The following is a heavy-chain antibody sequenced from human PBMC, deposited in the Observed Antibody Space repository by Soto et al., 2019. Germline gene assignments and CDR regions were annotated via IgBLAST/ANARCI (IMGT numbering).Heavy chain of an antibody. CDR3: ARGGNDFWSGLYYYYYYGMDV. CDR2: IYYSGST. V-gene: IGHV4-59*01. D-gene: IGHD3-3*01. Sequence: SETLSLTCTVSGGSISSYYWSWIRQPPGKGLEWIGYIYYSGSTNYNPSLKSRVAISVDTSKNQFSLKLSSVTAADTAVYYCARGGNDFWSGLYYYYYYGMDVWGQGTTVTVSS. CDR1: GGSISSYY. J-gene: IGHJ6*02.